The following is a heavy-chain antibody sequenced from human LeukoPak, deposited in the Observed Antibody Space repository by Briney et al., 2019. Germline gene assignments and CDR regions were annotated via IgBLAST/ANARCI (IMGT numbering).Heavy chain of an antibody. D-gene: IGHD3-3*01. Sequence: GGSLRLSCAASGFTFSSYAMHWVRQAPGKGLEWVAVISYDGSNKYYADSVKGRFTISRDNSKNTLYLQMNSLRAEDTAVYYCARGENYDFWSGFDYWAREPWSPSPQ. CDR1: GFTFSSYA. CDR3: ARGENYDFWSGFDY. J-gene: IGHJ4*02. CDR2: ISYDGSNK. V-gene: IGHV3-30-3*01.